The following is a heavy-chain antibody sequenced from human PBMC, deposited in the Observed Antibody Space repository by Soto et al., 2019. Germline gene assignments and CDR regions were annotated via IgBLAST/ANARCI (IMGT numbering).Heavy chain of an antibody. Sequence: QVQLVQSGAEVKKPGSSVKVSCKASGGTFSSYAISWVRQSPGQGLEWMGGIIPIFGTANYALKFQVRVTSTADEPTSTAYMELSSLRAEDTAVYYCARHVPAAGYDYGMDVWGQGTTVTVSS. V-gene: IGHV1-69*12. CDR2: IIPIFGTA. CDR1: GGTFSSYA. CDR3: ARHVPAAGYDYGMDV. D-gene: IGHD2-2*01. J-gene: IGHJ6*02.